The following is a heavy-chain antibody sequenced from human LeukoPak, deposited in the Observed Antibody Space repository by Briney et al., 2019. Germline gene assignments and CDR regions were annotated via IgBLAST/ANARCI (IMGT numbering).Heavy chain of an antibody. CDR2: IYYSGST. J-gene: IGHJ3*02. D-gene: IGHD2-8*01. Sequence: PSETLSLTCTVSGGSISSGDYYWSWIRQPPGKGLEWIGYIYYSGSTYYNPSLKSRVTISVDTSKKQFSLKLNSVTAADTAVYYCAGLGGYCTDTICYSTFDIWGQGTMVTVSS. V-gene: IGHV4-30-4*08. CDR1: GGSISSGDYY. CDR3: AGLGGYCTDTICYSTFDI.